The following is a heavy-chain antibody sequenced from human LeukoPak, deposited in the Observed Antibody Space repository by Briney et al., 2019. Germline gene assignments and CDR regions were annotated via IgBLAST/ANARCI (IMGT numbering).Heavy chain of an antibody. D-gene: IGHD7-27*01. J-gene: IGHJ4*02. CDR2: IRDDGGLK. CDR3: ARDLPWGYFDY. CDR1: GFTFSGYW. Sequence: PGGSLRLSCTVSGFTFSGYWMSWVRQAPGKGLEWVANIRDDGGLKNYVDSVKGRFTISRDSAKNSVSLQMNSLRAEDTAVYYCARDLPWGYFDYWGQGTLVTVSS. V-gene: IGHV3-7*01.